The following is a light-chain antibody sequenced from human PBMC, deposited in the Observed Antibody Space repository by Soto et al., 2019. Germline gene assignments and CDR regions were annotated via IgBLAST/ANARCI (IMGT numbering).Light chain of an antibody. CDR1: QDISNY. CDR2: DAS. V-gene: IGKV1-33*01. CDR3: QQYENLPT. Sequence: DIQMTQSPSTLSGSIGDRVTITCQASQDISNYLNWYQQKPGRAPKLLIYDASNLEAGVPSRFRGSGSGTDFTFTISRLQPEDVATYYCQQYENLPTFGQGTRLEIK. J-gene: IGKJ5*01.